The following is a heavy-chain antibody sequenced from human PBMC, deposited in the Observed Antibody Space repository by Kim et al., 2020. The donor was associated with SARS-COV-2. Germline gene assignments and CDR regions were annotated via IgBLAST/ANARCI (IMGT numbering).Heavy chain of an antibody. CDR1: GYTFTSYG. CDR3: ARGITMVLGAKGGGMDV. CDR2: ISAYNGNT. D-gene: IGHD3-10*01. J-gene: IGHJ6*02. Sequence: ASVKVSCKASGYTFTSYGISWVRQAPGQGLEWMGWISAYNGNTNYAQKLQGRVTMTTDTSTSTAYMELRSLRSDDTAVYYCARGITMVLGAKGGGMDVWGQGTTVTVSS. V-gene: IGHV1-18*01.